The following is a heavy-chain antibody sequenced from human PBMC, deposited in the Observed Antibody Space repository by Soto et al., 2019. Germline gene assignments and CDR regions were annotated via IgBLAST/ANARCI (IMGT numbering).Heavy chain of an antibody. V-gene: IGHV5-10-1*01. CDR1: GYSFTSYW. CDR3: ARHSKYYYDSSGYPDYYYGMDV. CDR2: IDPSDSYT. D-gene: IGHD3-22*01. J-gene: IGHJ6*02. Sequence: GESLKISCKGSGYSFTSYWISWVRQMPGKGLEWMGRIDPSDSYTNYSPSFQGHVTISADKSISTAYLQWSSLKASDTAMYYCARHSKYYYDSSGYPDYYYGMDVWGQGTTVTVS.